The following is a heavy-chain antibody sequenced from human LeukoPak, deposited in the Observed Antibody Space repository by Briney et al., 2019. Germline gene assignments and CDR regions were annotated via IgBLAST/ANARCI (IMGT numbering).Heavy chain of an antibody. D-gene: IGHD5-12*01. CDR1: GGSFSGYY. CDR2: INHSGST. CDR3: ARKVPGLRRPFDY. V-gene: IGHV4-34*01. Sequence: QSSETLSLTCAAYGGSFSGYYWSWIRQPPGKGLEWIGEINHSGSTSYNPSLKSRVTISVDTSKNQFSLKLSSVTAADTAVYYCARKVPGLRRPFDYWGQGTLVTVSS. J-gene: IGHJ4*02.